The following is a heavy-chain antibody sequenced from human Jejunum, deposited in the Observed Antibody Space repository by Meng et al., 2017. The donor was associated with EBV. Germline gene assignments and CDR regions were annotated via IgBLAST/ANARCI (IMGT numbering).Heavy chain of an antibody. J-gene: IGHJ4*02. CDR3: AKDKGEYCSGGSCYYLGV. CDR1: GCTVSTYG. Sequence: QVQLVESGXGVVQPXRSLRLXXXAPGCTVSTYGMHLVRQAPGKGLEWVTIISFDGRIKYYADSVKGRFTISRDNSENTLYLQMNSLRVEDTAVYYCAKDKGEYCSGGSCYYLGVWGQGTLVTVSS. CDR2: ISFDGRIK. D-gene: IGHD2-15*01. V-gene: IGHV3-30*18.